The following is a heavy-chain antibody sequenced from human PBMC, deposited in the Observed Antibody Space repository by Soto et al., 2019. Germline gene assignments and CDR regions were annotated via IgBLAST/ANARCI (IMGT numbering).Heavy chain of an antibody. CDR2: ISYDGSNK. CDR3: AKAQSYYYYYGMDV. CDR1: GFTFSSYG. V-gene: IGHV3-30*18. Sequence: QVQLVESGGGVVQPGRSLRLSCAASGFTFSSYGMHWVRQAPGKGLEWVAVISYDGSNKYYADSVKGRFTISRDNSKNTLYLQMNSLRAEDTAVYYCAKAQSYYYYYGMDVWAKGPRSPSP. J-gene: IGHJ6*02.